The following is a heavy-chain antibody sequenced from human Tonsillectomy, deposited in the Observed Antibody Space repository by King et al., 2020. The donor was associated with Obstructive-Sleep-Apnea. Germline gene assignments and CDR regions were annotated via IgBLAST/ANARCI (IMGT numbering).Heavy chain of an antibody. CDR3: ARPTSRFVVVPGGGMDV. D-gene: IGHD2-2*01. J-gene: IGHJ6*02. CDR1: GFTFRNYW. Sequence: DVQLVESGGGLVQPGGSLRLSCAASGFTFRNYWMSWVRQAAGKGLEWVANIRQDGNETYYVDSVKGRFTVSRDNAKKSLYLQMNSLRAEDTAVYYCARPTSRFVVVPGGGMDVWGQGTTVTVSS. V-gene: IGHV3-7*01. CDR2: IRQDGNET.